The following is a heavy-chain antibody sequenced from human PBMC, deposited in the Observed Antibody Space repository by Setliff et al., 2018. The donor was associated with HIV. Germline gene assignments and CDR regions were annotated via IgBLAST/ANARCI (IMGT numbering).Heavy chain of an antibody. CDR1: GGSFSGYY. CDR2: INHRGST. Sequence: PSETLSLTCAVYGGSFSGYYWSWIRQPPGKGLEWVGEINHRGSTYYNPSLKSRVTISVDTSKNQFSLKLTSVTAADTAVYYCARDGGYSYGIGGITYYFDYWGQGTLVTVSS. CDR3: ARDGGYSYGIGGITYYFDY. V-gene: IGHV4-34*01. D-gene: IGHD5-18*01. J-gene: IGHJ4*02.